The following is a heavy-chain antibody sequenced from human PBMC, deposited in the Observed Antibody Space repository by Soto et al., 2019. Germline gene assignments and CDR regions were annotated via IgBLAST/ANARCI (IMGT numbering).Heavy chain of an antibody. D-gene: IGHD6-13*01. V-gene: IGHV1-3*01. CDR1: GYTFTSYA. Sequence: ASVKVSCKASGYTFTSYAMHWVRQAPGQRLEWMGWINAGNGNTKYSQKFQGRVTITRDTSASTAYMELSSLRSEDTALYYCGRIPRQNIAAAPAGWFDPWGQGTLVTVSS. J-gene: IGHJ5*02. CDR3: GRIPRQNIAAAPAGWFDP. CDR2: INAGNGNT.